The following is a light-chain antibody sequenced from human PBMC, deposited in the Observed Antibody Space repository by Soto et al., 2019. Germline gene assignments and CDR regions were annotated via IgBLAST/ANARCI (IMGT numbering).Light chain of an antibody. CDR1: QSVSSN. CDR2: GAS. Sequence: EIVMTQSPATLSVSPGERATLSCRASQSVSSNLAWYQQKPGQAPRLLIYGASTRATGIPARLRGSGSVPEFTLTISSLQSEDFAVYYCQPYNNWPRTFGQGTMVEIK. V-gene: IGKV3-15*01. CDR3: QPYNNWPRT. J-gene: IGKJ1*01.